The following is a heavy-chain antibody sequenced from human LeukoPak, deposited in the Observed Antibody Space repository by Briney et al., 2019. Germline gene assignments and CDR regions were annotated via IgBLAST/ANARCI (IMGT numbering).Heavy chain of an antibody. D-gene: IGHD5-18*01. V-gene: IGHV1-2*02. CDR2: INPNSCGT. CDR3: ARGGGYSYGTF. J-gene: IGHJ4*02. Sequence: ASVKVSCKASGYTFTGCYMHWVRQAPGQGLEGMGWINPNSCGTNYAQKCQGRVSMTGDTSISTAYMELSRLRSDDTAVYYWARGGGYSYGTFWGQGTLVTVSS. CDR1: GYTFTGCY.